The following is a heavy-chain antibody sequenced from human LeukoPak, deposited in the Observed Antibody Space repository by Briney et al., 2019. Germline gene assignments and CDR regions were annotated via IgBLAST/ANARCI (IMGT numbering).Heavy chain of an antibody. J-gene: IGHJ3*02. Sequence: PSETLSLTCAVYGGSFSGYYWSWIRQPPGKGLEWIGEINHSGSTNYNPSLKSRVTISVDTSKNQFSLKLSSVTAADTAVYYCARAPRRITMVRGAMGAFDIWGQGTMVTVSS. D-gene: IGHD3-10*01. CDR2: INHSGST. CDR3: ARAPRRITMVRGAMGAFDI. V-gene: IGHV4-34*01. CDR1: GGSFSGYY.